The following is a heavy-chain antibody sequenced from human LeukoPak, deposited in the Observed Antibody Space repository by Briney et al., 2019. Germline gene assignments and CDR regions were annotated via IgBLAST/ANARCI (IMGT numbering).Heavy chain of an antibody. J-gene: IGHJ4*02. CDR1: GGSISSSSNY. V-gene: IGHV4-39*01. Sequence: SETLSLTCTVSGGSISSSSNYWVWLRQPPGKGLVGIGSMFYSGSTYYNPSLQSRVTISIDTSKNQFSLNLTSVTAADTAVFYCARHSIRGTHYSPFDYWGQGTLVSVSS. CDR3: ARHSIRGTHYSPFDY. CDR2: MFYSGST. D-gene: IGHD1-26*01.